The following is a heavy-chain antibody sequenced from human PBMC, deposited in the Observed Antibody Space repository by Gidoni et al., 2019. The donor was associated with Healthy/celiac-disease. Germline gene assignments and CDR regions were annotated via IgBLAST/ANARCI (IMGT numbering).Heavy chain of an antibody. CDR2: INHSGST. V-gene: IGHV4-34*01. Sequence: QVQLQQWGAGLLKPSETLSLTCAVYGGSFSGYYWSWIRQPPGKGLEWIGEINHSGSTNYNPSLKSRVTISVDTSKNQFSLKLSSVTAADTAVYYCARLYSGSYGVGVYYYMDVWGKGTTVTVSS. CDR1: GGSFSGYY. CDR3: ARLYSGSYGVGVYYYMDV. J-gene: IGHJ6*03. D-gene: IGHD1-26*01.